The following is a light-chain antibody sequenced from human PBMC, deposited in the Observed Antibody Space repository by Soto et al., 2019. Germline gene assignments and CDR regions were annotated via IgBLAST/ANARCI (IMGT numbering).Light chain of an antibody. CDR1: PSVTNY. CDR2: GAF. J-gene: IGKJ1*01. V-gene: IGKV3-20*01. Sequence: EIVLTQSPATLSLSPGERATLSCRASPSVTNYLAWYQQKPGQAPRLLIYGAFNRATGIPARFSGSGSGTDFTLTISRLEPEDFAVYYCQQYGISPQTFGQGTKVDIK. CDR3: QQYGISPQT.